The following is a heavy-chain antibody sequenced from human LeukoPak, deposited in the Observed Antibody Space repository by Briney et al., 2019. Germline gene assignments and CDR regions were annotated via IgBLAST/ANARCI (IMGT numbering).Heavy chain of an antibody. CDR1: GGSINSGAYY. J-gene: IGHJ5*02. D-gene: IGHD3-3*01. CDR2: IFYNGNT. CDR3: ARDRRVTMFGLATHRWFDP. V-gene: IGHV4-31*11. Sequence: PSETLSLTCAVSGGSINSGAYYWSWIRQHPGKGLEWIGYIFYNGNTIYNPSLQSRVTISMDTSQNQFSLKLSSVTAADTAVYFCARDRRVTMFGLATHRWFDPWGQGTLVTVSS.